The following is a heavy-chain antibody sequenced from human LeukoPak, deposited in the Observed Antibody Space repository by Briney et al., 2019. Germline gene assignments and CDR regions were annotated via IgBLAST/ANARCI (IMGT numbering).Heavy chain of an antibody. CDR3: ARGYGSGSYYNY. V-gene: IGHV4-39*01. Sequence: SETLSLTCTVSGGSISSSSYYWGWIRQPPGKGLEWIGSIYYSGSTYYNPSLKSRVTISVDTSKNQFSLKLSSVTAADTAVYYCARGYGSGSYYNYWGQGTLVIVSS. CDR1: GGSISSSSYY. CDR2: IYYSGST. J-gene: IGHJ4*02. D-gene: IGHD3-10*01.